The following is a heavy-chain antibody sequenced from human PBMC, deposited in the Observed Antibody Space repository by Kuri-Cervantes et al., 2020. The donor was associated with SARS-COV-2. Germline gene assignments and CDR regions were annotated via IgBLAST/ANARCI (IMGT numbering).Heavy chain of an antibody. Sequence: GGSLRLSCAASGFTFSSYSMNWVRQAPGKGLEWVSYISSSSSTIHYADTVKGRFTISRDNAKNSVYLQMNSLRAEDTAVYYCARSVGVGASSHYYYGLDVWGQGTTVTVSS. D-gene: IGHD1-26*01. CDR2: ISSSSSTI. J-gene: IGHJ6*02. CDR3: ARSVGVGASSHYYYGLDV. V-gene: IGHV3-48*04. CDR1: GFTFSSYS.